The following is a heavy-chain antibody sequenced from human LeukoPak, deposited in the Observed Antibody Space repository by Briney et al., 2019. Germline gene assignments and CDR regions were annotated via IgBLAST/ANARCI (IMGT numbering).Heavy chain of an antibody. CDR2: IYPRDSDP. V-gene: IGHV5-51*01. CDR3: ARVFVEDYFDY. Sequence: GESLKISCKGSGYSFTNYWIGWVRQMPGKGLEWMGIIYPRDSDPRYSPSFQGQVTISADKSISTAYLQWSSLKASDTAMYYCARVFVEDYFDYWGQGTLVTVSS. CDR1: GYSFTNYW. D-gene: IGHD5-24*01. J-gene: IGHJ4*02.